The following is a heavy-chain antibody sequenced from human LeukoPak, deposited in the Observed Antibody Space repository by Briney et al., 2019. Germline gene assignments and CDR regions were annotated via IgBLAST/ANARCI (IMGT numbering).Heavy chain of an antibody. V-gene: IGHV3-21*01. Sequence: GGSLRLSCAASGFTFSSYSMNWVRQAPGKGLEWVSLITTTSSYIYYADSVKGRFTISRDNAKNSLYLQVNSLRAEDTAVYYCARVLTGYSYYYYYYMDVWGKGTTVTVSS. CDR1: GFTFSSYS. J-gene: IGHJ6*03. CDR2: ITTTSSYI. D-gene: IGHD3-9*01. CDR3: ARVLTGYSYYYYYYMDV.